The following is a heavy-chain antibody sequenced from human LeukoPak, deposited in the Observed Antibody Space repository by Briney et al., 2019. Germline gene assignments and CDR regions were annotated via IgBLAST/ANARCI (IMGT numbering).Heavy chain of an antibody. J-gene: IGHJ4*02. CDR1: GFTFSSYW. D-gene: IGHD4-17*01. CDR3: ARRDHGDYGEEY. V-gene: IGHV3-7*01. CDR2: IKQDGSEE. Sequence: GGSLRLSCAASGFTFSSYWMTWVRKAPGKGLDGVANIKQDGSEEYYVDSVKGRFTISRDNAKNSLSLQMNSLRAEDTAVYYCARRDHGDYGEEYWGQGTLVTVSS.